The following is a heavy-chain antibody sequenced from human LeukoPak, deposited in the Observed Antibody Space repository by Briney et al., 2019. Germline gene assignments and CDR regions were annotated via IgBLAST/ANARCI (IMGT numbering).Heavy chain of an antibody. D-gene: IGHD3-10*01. J-gene: IGHJ4*02. CDR1: GFTFSSYA. CDR2: ISGSGVST. V-gene: IGHV3-23*01. CDR3: ARDWHGGFDY. Sequence: GGSLRLSCAASGFTFSSYAMSWVRQAPGEGLEWVSGISGSGVSTYYADSVKGRFTISRDNSKNTLYLQMGSLRAEDMAVYYCARDWHGGFDYWGQGTLVTVSS.